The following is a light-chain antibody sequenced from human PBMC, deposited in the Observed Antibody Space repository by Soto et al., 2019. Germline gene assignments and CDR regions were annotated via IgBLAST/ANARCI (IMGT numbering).Light chain of an antibody. CDR2: DVS. CDR1: SSDVGGHKY. V-gene: IGLV2-14*01. J-gene: IGLJ2*01. Sequence: HSALTQPASVSGSPGQSITISCTGTSSDVGGHKYVSWYQQHPGKAPKLMIFDVSNRPAGVSNRFSGSKSGNTASLTISGLQAEDEADYYCSTYASNRDVIFGGGTKLTVL. CDR3: STYASNRDVI.